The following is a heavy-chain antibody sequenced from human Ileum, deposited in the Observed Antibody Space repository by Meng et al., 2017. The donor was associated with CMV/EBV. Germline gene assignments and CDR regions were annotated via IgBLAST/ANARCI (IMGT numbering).Heavy chain of an antibody. CDR3: ARDGYDFRSGNHDAYDV. D-gene: IGHD3-3*01. Sequence: GGSLRLSCEASGFTLSSYEMNWVRQAPGKGLEWVSYIHNSGSVIYYAESVKVRFTISRDNAKNSLYLQMNSLRAEDTAVYYCARDGYDFRSGNHDAYDVWGRGTMVTVSS. J-gene: IGHJ3*01. V-gene: IGHV3-48*03. CDR2: IHNSGSVI. CDR1: GFTLSSYE.